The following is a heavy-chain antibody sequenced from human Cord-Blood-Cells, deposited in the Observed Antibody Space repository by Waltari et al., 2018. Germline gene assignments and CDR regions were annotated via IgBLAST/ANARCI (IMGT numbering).Heavy chain of an antibody. CDR3: ARGSHELQLDY. J-gene: IGHJ4*02. D-gene: IGHD1-26*01. CDR1: GGSFSGYY. CDR2: INHSGST. V-gene: IGHV4-34*01. Sequence: QVQLQQWGAGLLKPSETLSLTCAVYGGSFSGYYWSWIRQPPGKGLEWIGEINHSGSTNYNPSLKSRVTISGDTSKNQFSLKLSSVTAADTAVYYCARGSHELQLDYWGQGTLVTVSS.